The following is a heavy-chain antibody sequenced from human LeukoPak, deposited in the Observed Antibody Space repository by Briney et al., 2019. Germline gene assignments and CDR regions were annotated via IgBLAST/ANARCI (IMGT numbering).Heavy chain of an antibody. D-gene: IGHD6-13*01. CDR3: ARIGYSSSSFDY. J-gene: IGHJ4*02. CDR2: IKQDGSEK. V-gene: IGHV3-7*01. Sequence: GGSLRLSCAASGFRFSNYWMSWVRQAPGKGLEWVANIKQDGSEKDYVDSTKGRFTISRDNAKNSVYLQVDSLRVEDTAVYYCARIGYSSSSFDYWGQGTLVTVSS. CDR1: GFRFSNYW.